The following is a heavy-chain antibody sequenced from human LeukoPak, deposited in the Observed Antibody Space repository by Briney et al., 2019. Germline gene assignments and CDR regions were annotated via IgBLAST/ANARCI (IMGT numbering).Heavy chain of an antibody. J-gene: IGHJ3*02. CDR3: ARGYYDSRGDSNPFDM. CDR2: ISHSGST. V-gene: IGHV4-59*01. D-gene: IGHD3-22*01. CDR1: GGSIKNYY. Sequence: SETLSLTCTVYGGSIKNYYWSWIRQPPGRGLEWIGYISHSGSTNYNPSLKSRVSISVDTSQNQFSLKLTSVTAADTAMYYCARGYYDSRGDSNPFDMWGQGTMVTVSS.